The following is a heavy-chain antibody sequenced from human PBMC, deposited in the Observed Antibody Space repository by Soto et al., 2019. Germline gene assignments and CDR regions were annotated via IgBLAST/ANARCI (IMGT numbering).Heavy chain of an antibody. CDR1: GFTLDTYG. J-gene: IGHJ3*01. CDR3: ARDWGACTPGECYSHGFDL. V-gene: IGHV3-33*01. CDR2: SWHDGRHL. Sequence: QEQLVESGGGMVQPGGSLRLSCAVSGFTLDTYGMHWVRQAAGQGLEWVAVSWHDGRHLDYAGSVRGRFTVFRDDSKNTLFLEMNGLRGDDTAVYYCARDWGACTPGECYSHGFDLWGQGTLVTVSS. D-gene: IGHD2-21*01.